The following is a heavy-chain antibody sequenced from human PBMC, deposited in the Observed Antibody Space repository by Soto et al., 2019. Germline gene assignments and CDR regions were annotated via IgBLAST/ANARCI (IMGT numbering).Heavy chain of an antibody. D-gene: IGHD3-16*01. J-gene: IGHJ4*02. CDR1: GFTFNTYA. CDR2: LAPNGDRA. CDR3: AKDLYAADIKISSGFDH. V-gene: IGHV3-23*01. Sequence: GGSLRLSCVASGFTFNTYAMSWVRQAPGKGLEWVSTLAPNGDRASYADSVKGRFTISRDNSNSKNTLYLQMNSLRTDDTAVYFCAKDLYAADIKISSGFDHWGQGTLVTVSS.